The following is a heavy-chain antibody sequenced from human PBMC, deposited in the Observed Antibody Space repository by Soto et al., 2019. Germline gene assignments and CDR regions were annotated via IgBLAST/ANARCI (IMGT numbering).Heavy chain of an antibody. V-gene: IGHV3-23*01. J-gene: IGHJ4*02. CDR1: GFTFSSYA. D-gene: IGHD1-26*01. Sequence: GGSLRLSCAASGFTFSSYAMSWVRQAPGKGLEWVSAISGSGGSTYYADSVKGRFTISRANSKNTLYLQMNSLRAEDTAVHYCAKDELRYYFDYWGQGTLVTVSS. CDR2: ISGSGGST. CDR3: AKDELRYYFDY.